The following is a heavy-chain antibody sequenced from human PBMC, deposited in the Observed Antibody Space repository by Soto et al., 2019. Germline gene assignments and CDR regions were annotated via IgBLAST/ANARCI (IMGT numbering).Heavy chain of an antibody. J-gene: IGHJ4*02. V-gene: IGHV1-69*06. CDR2: TIPAFGTA. CDR3: WRHDKTALPPLDS. CDR1: GAGDTFSNYG. D-gene: IGHD1-1*01. Sequence: QVHLVQSGAEVKSPGSAVKVSCKVSGAGDTFSNYGLNWVRQAPGQGLEWMGGTIPAFGTANYAQKLQGRVTITADTSTSTAYMELSSRRSDDTAVYYCWRHDKTALPPLDSWGQGTLVSVSS.